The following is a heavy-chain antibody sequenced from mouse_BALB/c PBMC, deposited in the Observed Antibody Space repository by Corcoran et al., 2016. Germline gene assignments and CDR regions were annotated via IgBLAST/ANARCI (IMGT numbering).Heavy chain of an antibody. D-gene: IGHD2-13*01. CDR3: ARGYGDYYFDY. CDR2: IYPGSGNT. CDR1: GYTFTDYY. J-gene: IGHJ2*01. Sequence: QIQLQQSGPELVKPGASVKISCKASGYTFTDYYINWVKQKPGQGLEWIGWIYPGSGNTKYNEKFKGKATLTVDTSSSTAYMQLSSLTSEDTAVYFCARGYGDYYFDYWGQGTTLTVSS. V-gene: IGHV1-84*02.